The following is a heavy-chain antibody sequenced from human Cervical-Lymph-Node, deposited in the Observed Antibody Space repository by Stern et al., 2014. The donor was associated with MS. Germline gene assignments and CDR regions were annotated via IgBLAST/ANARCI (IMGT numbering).Heavy chain of an antibody. CDR1: GFSLSDDDMS. Sequence: QVTLRESGPTLVKPTQTLTLTCTFSGFSLSDDDMSVGWIRQSPGKALEWLALIYWDDDKLYSPSLKSRLTITKDTSKNQVVLTMTDMDPVDTGTYYCAHRGLIDDQWGQGTLVTVSS. J-gene: IGHJ5*02. CDR3: AHRGLIDDQ. D-gene: IGHD3-10*01. CDR2: IYWDDDK. V-gene: IGHV2-5*02.